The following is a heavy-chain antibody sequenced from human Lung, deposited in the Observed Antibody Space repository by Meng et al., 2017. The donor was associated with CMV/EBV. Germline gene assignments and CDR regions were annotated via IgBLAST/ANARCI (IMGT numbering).Heavy chain of an antibody. Sequence: LXCAASGFTFSSYWMHWVRQAPGKGLVWVSRINSDGSSTSYADSVKGRFTISRDNAKNTLYLQMNSLRAEDTAVYYCARGEDIVVENWFDPWGQGTLVTVSS. CDR1: GFTFSSYW. D-gene: IGHD2-15*01. V-gene: IGHV3-74*01. J-gene: IGHJ5*02. CDR2: INSDGSST. CDR3: ARGEDIVVENWFDP.